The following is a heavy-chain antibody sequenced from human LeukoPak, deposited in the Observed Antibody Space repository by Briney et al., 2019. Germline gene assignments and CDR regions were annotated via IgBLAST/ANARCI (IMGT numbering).Heavy chain of an antibody. V-gene: IGHV4-34*01. CDR1: GGSFSGYY. J-gene: IGHJ4*02. Sequence: LETLSLTCAVYGGSFSGYYWSWIRQPPGKGLEWIGEINHSGSTNYNPSLKSRVTISVDTSKNQFSLKLSSVTAADTAVYYCARGRGNSSRWGQGTLVTVSS. CDR3: ARGRGNSSR. D-gene: IGHD5-12*01. CDR2: INHSGST.